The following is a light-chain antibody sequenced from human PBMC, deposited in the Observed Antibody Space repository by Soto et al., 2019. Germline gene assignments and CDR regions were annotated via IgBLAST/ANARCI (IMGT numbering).Light chain of an antibody. CDR2: DAS. V-gene: IGKV1-5*01. CDR1: QSLGIW. J-gene: IGKJ1*01. CDR3: QEYNSYSGT. Sequence: DLQMTQSPSTLSASVGDRVTITCRASQSLGIWLAWHQQKPGKAPKLLIYDASTLKSGVPSRFSGSGSGPKFTLTISSLQPDDFATYYCQEYNSYSGTFGQGTKVEVK.